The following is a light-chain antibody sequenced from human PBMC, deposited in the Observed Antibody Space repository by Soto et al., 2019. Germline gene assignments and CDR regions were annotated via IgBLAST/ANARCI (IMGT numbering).Light chain of an antibody. CDR1: QSVTSSY. CDR2: GAS. CDR3: QQYGNSPPIT. J-gene: IGKJ5*01. Sequence: DIVLTQSPGTLSLSPGERATLSCRASQSVTSSYLAWYQQKPGQAPRLLIYGASNRATGIPDRFSGSGSGTDFTLTISRLEPEDFAVYYCQQYGNSPPITFDQGTRLEIK. V-gene: IGKV3-20*01.